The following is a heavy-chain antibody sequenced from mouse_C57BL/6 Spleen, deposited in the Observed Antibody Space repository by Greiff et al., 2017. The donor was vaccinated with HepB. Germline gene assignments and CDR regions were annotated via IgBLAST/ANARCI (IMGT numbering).Heavy chain of an antibody. CDR1: GYTFTDYY. Sequence: VQLQQSGPELVKPGASVKISCKASGYTFTDYYMNWVKQSHGKGLEWIGDINPNNGGTSYNQKFKGKATLTVDKSSSTAYMELRSLTSEDSAVYYCAREGYYGSSWFAYWGQGTLVTVSA. CDR3: AREGYYGSSWFAY. V-gene: IGHV1-26*01. CDR2: INPNNGGT. D-gene: IGHD1-1*01. J-gene: IGHJ3*01.